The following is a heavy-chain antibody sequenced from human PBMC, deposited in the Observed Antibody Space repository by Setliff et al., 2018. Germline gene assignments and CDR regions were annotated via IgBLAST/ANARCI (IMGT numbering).Heavy chain of an antibody. CDR2: IYYDGRT. CDR3: ARVYGENDLPDI. J-gene: IGHJ3*02. D-gene: IGHD4-17*01. CDR1: GGSLSDYY. V-gene: IGHV4-39*07. Sequence: SETLSLTCTVYGGSLSDYYWAWIRQPPGKGLEWTGSIYYDGRTFSHPSLRSRVTVSVDTSKNQFSLKLTSVTAADTAMYYCARVYGENDLPDIWGQGTMVTVS.